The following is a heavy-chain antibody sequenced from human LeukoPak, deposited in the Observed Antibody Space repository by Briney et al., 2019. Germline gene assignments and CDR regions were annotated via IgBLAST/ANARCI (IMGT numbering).Heavy chain of an antibody. Sequence: PSETLSLTCTVSGGSISSYYWSWIRQPPGKGLEWIGYIYYSGSTNYNPSLKNRVTISVDTSKDQFSLKLSSVTAADTAVYYCARAQNYYDSSGYYFWGQGTLVTVSS. CDR2: IYYSGST. J-gene: IGHJ4*02. D-gene: IGHD3-22*01. V-gene: IGHV4-59*01. CDR1: GGSISSYY. CDR3: ARAQNYYDSSGYYF.